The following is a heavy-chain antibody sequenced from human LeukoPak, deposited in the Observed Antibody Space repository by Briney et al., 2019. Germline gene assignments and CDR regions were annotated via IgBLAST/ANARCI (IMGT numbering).Heavy chain of an antibody. Sequence: SVKVSCKASGGTFSSYAISWVRQAPGQGLEWMGRIIPILGIAKYAQKFQGRVTVTADKSTSTAYMELSSLRSEDTAVYYCARDAVTRLGGDYYYYGMDVWGQGTTVTVSS. D-gene: IGHD3-16*01. CDR3: ARDAVTRLGGDYYYYGMDV. J-gene: IGHJ6*02. CDR2: IIPILGIA. V-gene: IGHV1-69*04. CDR1: GGTFSSYA.